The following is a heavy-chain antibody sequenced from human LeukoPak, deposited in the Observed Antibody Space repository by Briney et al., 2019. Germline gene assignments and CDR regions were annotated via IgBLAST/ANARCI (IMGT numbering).Heavy chain of an antibody. V-gene: IGHV3-23*01. D-gene: IGHD3-10*01. J-gene: IGHJ4*02. CDR3: AKVPLLWFRELLASYYFDY. CDR2: ISGSGGST. CDR1: GFTFSSYA. Sequence: AGSLRLSCAASGFTFSSYAMSWVRQAPGKGLEWVSAISGSGGSTYYADSVKGRFTISRDNSKNTLYLQMNSLRAEDTAVYYCAKVPLLWFRELLASYYFDYWGQGTLVTVSS.